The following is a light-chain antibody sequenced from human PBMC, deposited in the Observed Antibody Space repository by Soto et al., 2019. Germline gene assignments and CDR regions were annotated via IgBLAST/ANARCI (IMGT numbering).Light chain of an antibody. V-gene: IGLV2-8*01. J-gene: IGLJ2*01. Sequence: QSALTQPASVSGSPGQSITISCTGTSSDVGGYNYVSWYQHYPGKAPKLVIFEVTKRPSGVPDRFSGSKSGNTASLTISGLQAADEAEYFCSSFAGSNNLVFGGGTQLTVL. CDR3: SSFAGSNNLV. CDR2: EVT. CDR1: SSDVGGYNY.